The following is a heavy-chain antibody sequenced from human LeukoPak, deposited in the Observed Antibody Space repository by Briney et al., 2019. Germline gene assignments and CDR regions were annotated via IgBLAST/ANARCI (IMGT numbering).Heavy chain of an antibody. CDR1: GFTFEDYA. CDR3: AKEGTTVRIFDY. D-gene: IGHD4-17*01. J-gene: IGHJ4*02. V-gene: IGHV3-23*01. CDR2: ISGSGGST. Sequence: GGSLRLSGAASGFTFEDYARHWVRQAPGKGREGASAISGSGGSTYYADSVKGRFTISRDNSKNTLYLQTNSLRAEDTAVYYCAKEGTTVRIFDYWGQGTLVTVSS.